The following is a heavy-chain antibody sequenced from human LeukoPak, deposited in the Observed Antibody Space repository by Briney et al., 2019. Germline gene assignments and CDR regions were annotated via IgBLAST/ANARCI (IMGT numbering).Heavy chain of an antibody. J-gene: IGHJ6*03. Sequence: ASVKVSCKASGGTFSSYAISWVRQAPGQGLEWMGGIIPIFGTANYAQKFQGRVTITADESTSTAYMELSSLRSEDTAVYYCARSPDRGYYTDYYYYYMDVWGKGTTVTVSS. D-gene: IGHD3-3*01. CDR2: IIPIFGTA. CDR3: ARSPDRGYYTDYYYYYMDV. CDR1: GGTFSSYA. V-gene: IGHV1-69*13.